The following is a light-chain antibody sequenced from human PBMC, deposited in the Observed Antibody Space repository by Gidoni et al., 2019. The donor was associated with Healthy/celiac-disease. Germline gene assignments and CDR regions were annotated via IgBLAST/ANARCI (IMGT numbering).Light chain of an antibody. CDR1: QSVSSY. CDR3: QQRSNWPPALT. J-gene: IGKJ4*01. CDR2: DAS. V-gene: IGKV3-11*01. Sequence: EIVLTQSPATLSFSPGERATLSCRASQSVSSYLAWSQQKPGQAPRLLIYDASNRATGIPARFSGSGSGTDFTLTISSLEPEDFAVYYCQQRSNWPPALTFGGGTKVEIK.